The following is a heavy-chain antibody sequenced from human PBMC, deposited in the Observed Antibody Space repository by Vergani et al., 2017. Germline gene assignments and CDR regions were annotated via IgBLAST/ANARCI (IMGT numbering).Heavy chain of an antibody. J-gene: IGHJ4*02. D-gene: IGHD3-9*01. CDR3: ARRSGIVYDIFSGTQYFFDF. CDR1: GFTFGDYA. CDR2: IRSKAYGGTT. V-gene: IGHV3-49*04. Sequence: EVQLVESGGGLVQPGRSLRLSCTASGFTFGDYAMSWVRQAPGKGLEWVGFIRSKAYGGTTEYAASVKGRFTISRDDSKSIAYLQMNSLKTEDTAVYYCARRSGIVYDIFSGTQYFFDFWGQGTLVTVSS.